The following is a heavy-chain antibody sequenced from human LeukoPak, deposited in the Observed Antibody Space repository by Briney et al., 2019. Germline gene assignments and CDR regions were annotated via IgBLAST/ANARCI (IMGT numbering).Heavy chain of an antibody. CDR1: GGSISSGSFY. V-gene: IGHV4-39*07. J-gene: IGHJ5*02. CDR2: IHYNGNA. CDR3: AITPRPKNIFDP. D-gene: IGHD6-6*01. Sequence: PSETLSLACSVSGGSISSGSFYWAWIRQPPGKGLEWIASIHYNGNAFYNPSLKSRVTISIDTSENQFSLKLKSLTAADTAVYFCAITPRPKNIFDPWGQGTLVTVSS.